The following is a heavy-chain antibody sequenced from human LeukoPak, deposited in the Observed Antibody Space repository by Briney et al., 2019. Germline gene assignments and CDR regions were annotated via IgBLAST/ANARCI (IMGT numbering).Heavy chain of an antibody. CDR2: INPNSGGT. CDR1: GYTFTGYY. Sequence: ASVKVSCKASGYTFTGYYMHWVRQAPGQGLEWLGWINPNSGGTNYAQKFQGRVTMTRDTSITTAYMELSWLRFDDTAVFYCARGNYDSSDFEYFQHWGQGTLVTVSS. V-gene: IGHV1-2*02. CDR3: ARGNYDSSDFEYFQH. J-gene: IGHJ1*01. D-gene: IGHD3-22*01.